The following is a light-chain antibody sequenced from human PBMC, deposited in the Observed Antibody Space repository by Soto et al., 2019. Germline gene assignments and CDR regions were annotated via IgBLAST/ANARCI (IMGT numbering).Light chain of an antibody. J-gene: IGLJ1*01. V-gene: IGLV2-14*03. CDR1: SSDIGAFNH. Sequence: QSALTQPASVSDSPGQSITISCIGTSSDIGAFNHVSWHQQHPGKAPKLIIYDVINRPSGVSNRFSGSKTGNTASLIISGLPAEDDAYYYCSSYTSSSYCVVGSWTKLTVL. CDR3: SSYTSSSYCV. CDR2: DVI.